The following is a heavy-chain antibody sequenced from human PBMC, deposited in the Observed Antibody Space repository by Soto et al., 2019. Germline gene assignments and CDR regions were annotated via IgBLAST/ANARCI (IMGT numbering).Heavy chain of an antibody. CDR1: GFTFSDYY. CDR2: ISSSGSTI. Sequence: ESGGGLVKPGGSLRLSYTGSGFTFSDYYRSWIRQDPGKGLEWVSYISSSGSTIYYADSVKGRFTISRDNAKNSLYLQMNSLRTEDTAVYYCARRVRGGDYYYYYYMDVWGKGTTVTVSS. CDR3: ARRVRGGDYYYYYYMDV. V-gene: IGHV3-11*01. D-gene: IGHD3-10*01. J-gene: IGHJ6*03.